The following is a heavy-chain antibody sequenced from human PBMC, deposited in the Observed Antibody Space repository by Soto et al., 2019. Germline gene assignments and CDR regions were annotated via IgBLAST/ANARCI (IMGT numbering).Heavy chain of an antibody. CDR2: IVPIVDTS. CDR3: VRVVALPGYPEN. Sequence: ASVKVSCKTSGGTFSSYAISWVRQAPGQGLEWMGGIVPIVDTSTYAQKFQGRVTITADESTSTVYMELSSLRSDDTAVYYCVRVVALPGYPENWGQGTLVTVSS. CDR1: GGTFSSYA. J-gene: IGHJ4*02. D-gene: IGHD5-12*01. V-gene: IGHV1-69*13.